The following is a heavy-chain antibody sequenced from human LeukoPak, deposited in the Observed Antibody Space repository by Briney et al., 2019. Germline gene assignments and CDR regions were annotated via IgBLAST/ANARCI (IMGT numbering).Heavy chain of an antibody. V-gene: IGHV4-59*08. D-gene: IGHD3-10*01. CDR3: ARQYYGSGSYYFDY. CDR2: IYYSGST. J-gene: IGHJ4*02. Sequence: SETLSLTCTVSGGSISSYYWSWIRQPPGKGLEWIGYIYYSGSTNYNPSLKSRVTISVDTSKNQSSLKLSSVTAADTAVYYCARQYYGSGSYYFDYWGQGTLVTVSS. CDR1: GGSISSYY.